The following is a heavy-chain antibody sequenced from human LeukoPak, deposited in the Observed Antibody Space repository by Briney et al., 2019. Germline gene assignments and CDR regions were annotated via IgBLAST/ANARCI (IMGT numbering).Heavy chain of an antibody. CDR3: AKGKFTSGGLDY. D-gene: IGHD6-19*01. CDR2: INWNGGST. V-gene: IGHV3-20*04. CDR1: GFTFDDYG. J-gene: IGHJ4*02. Sequence: PGGSLRLSCAASGFTFDDYGMSWVRQAPGKGLEWVSGINWNGGSTGYADSVKGRFTISRDNSKNTLYLQMNSLRPEDTAMYYCAKGKFTSGGLDYWGQGTLVTVSS.